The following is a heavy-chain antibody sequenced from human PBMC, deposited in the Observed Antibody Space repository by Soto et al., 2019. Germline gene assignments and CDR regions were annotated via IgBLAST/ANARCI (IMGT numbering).Heavy chain of an antibody. CDR1: GGSISSGGYY. Sequence: PSETLSLTCTVSGGSISSGGYYWSWIRQHPGKGLEWIGYIYYSGSTYYNPSLKSRVTISVDTSKNQFSLKLSSVTAADTAVYYCARDVRYFDWFKPHNWFDPWGQGTLVTVSS. D-gene: IGHD3-9*01. J-gene: IGHJ5*02. V-gene: IGHV4-31*03. CDR3: ARDVRYFDWFKPHNWFDP. CDR2: IYYSGST.